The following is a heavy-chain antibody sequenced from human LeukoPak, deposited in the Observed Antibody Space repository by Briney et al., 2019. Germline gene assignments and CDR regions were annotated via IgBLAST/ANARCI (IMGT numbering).Heavy chain of an antibody. CDR1: GGSFSGYY. V-gene: IGHV4-34*01. CDR2: INHSGST. J-gene: IGHJ6*02. D-gene: IGHD2-15*01. Sequence: SETLSLTCAVYGGSFSGYYWSWIRQPPGKGLEWIGEINHSGSTNYNPSLKSRVTISVDTSKNQFSLKPSSVTAADTAVYYCARAPGYCSGGSCSYYYGMDVWGQGTTVTVSS. CDR3: ARAPGYCSGGSCSYYYGMDV.